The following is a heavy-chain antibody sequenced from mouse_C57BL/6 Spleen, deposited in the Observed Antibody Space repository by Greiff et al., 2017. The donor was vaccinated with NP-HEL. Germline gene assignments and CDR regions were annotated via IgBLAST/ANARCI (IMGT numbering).Heavy chain of an antibody. CDR3: ARSATVYFDY. V-gene: IGHV14-3*01. CDR1: GFNIKYTY. Sequence: VQLQQSVAELVRPGASVKLSCTASGFNIKYTYMHWVKQRPEQGLEWIGRIDPANGNTKYAPKFQGKATITADTSSNTAYLQLSSLTSEDTAIYYCARSATVYFDYWGQGTTLTVSS. J-gene: IGHJ2*01. CDR2: IDPANGNT. D-gene: IGHD1-1*01.